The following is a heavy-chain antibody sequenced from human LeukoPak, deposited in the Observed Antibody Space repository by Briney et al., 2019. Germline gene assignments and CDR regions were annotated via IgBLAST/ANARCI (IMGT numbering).Heavy chain of an antibody. V-gene: IGHV3-33*01. CDR1: GFTFSSYG. J-gene: IGHJ4*02. Sequence: QSGGSLRLSCAASGFTFSSYGMHWVRQAPSKGLEWVAVIWYDGSNKYYADSVKGRFTISRDNSKNTLYLQMNSLRAEDTAVYYCARTAYRQGYFDYWGQGTLVTVSS. CDR3: ARTAYRQGYFDY. CDR2: IWYDGSNK. D-gene: IGHD1-26*01.